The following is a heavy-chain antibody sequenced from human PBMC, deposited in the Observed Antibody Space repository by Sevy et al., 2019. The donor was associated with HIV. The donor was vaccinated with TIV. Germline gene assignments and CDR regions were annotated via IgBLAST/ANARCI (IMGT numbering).Heavy chain of an antibody. CDR3: AKDHPKKILATGEWFDP. D-gene: IGHD3-3*02. V-gene: IGHV3-23*01. Sequence: GGSLRLSCAASGFTFSSYAMSWVRQAPGKGLEWVSAISGSGGSTYYADSVKGRFTISRDNSKNTLYLQMNSLRAEDTVVYYCAKDHPKKILATGEWFDPWGQGTLVTVSS. CDR2: ISGSGGST. CDR1: GFTFSSYA. J-gene: IGHJ5*02.